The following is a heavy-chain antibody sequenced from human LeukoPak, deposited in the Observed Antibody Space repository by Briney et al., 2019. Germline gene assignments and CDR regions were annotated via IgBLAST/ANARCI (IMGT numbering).Heavy chain of an antibody. CDR2: INSDGSST. D-gene: IGHD4-17*01. V-gene: IGHV3-74*01. Sequence: GGSLRLSCAASGFTLSSYWMHWVRQAPGKGLVWVSRINSDGSSTSHADSVKGRFTISRDNAKNTLYLQMNSLRAEDTALYYCARGGYGDYGDYWGQGTLVTVSS. CDR3: ARGGYGDYGDY. CDR1: GFTLSSYW. J-gene: IGHJ4*02.